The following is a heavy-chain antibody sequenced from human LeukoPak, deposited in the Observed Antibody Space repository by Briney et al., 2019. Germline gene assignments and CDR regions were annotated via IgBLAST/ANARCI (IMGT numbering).Heavy chain of an antibody. V-gene: IGHV5-51*01. Sequence: GESLKISCNGSAYSFTSYWIGWVRQMPGKGLEWMGIIYPGDSDTRYSPSFQGQVTISADKSISTAYLQWSSLKASDTAMYYCARHRKPHGTDAFDIWGQGTMVTVSS. J-gene: IGHJ3*02. D-gene: IGHD1-14*01. CDR3: ARHRKPHGTDAFDI. CDR1: AYSFTSYW. CDR2: IYPGDSDT.